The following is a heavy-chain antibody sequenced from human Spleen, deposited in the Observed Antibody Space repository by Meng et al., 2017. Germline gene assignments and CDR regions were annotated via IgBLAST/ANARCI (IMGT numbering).Heavy chain of an antibody. V-gene: IGHV4-34*01. J-gene: IGHJ4*02. D-gene: IGHD4-11*01. CDR2: INHSGST. CDR1: GGSFSGYY. CDR3: ARGPTTMAHDFDY. Sequence: SETLSLTCAVYGGSFSGYYWSWIRRPPGKGLEWIGEINHSGSTNYNPSLESRATISVDTSQNNLSLKLSSVTAADSAVYYCARGPTTMAHDFDYWGQGTLVTGSS.